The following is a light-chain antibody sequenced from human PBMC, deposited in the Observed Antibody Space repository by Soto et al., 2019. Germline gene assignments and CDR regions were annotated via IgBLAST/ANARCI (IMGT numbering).Light chain of an antibody. CDR2: GAS. V-gene: IGKV3-15*01. Sequence: EVVMTQSPATLSVSPGERATLSCRASQSVNANLAWYQQKPGQAPRLLIHGASNRATGIPARFSGSGFGTEFILTISSLQSEDFAVYYCDQYNTWLRTLGQGTKVEI. CDR3: DQYNTWLRT. J-gene: IGKJ1*01. CDR1: QSVNAN.